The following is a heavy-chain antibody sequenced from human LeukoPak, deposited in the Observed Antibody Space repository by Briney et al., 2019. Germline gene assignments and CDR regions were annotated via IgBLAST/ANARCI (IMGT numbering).Heavy chain of an antibody. V-gene: IGHV1-46*01. D-gene: IGHD6-13*01. CDR3: ARGGSSSWKTPCDY. CDR2: INPSGGST. Sequence: IINPSGGSTSYAQKFQGRVTMTRDTSTSTVYMELSSLRSEDTAVYYCARGGSSSWKTPCDYWGQGTLVTVSS. J-gene: IGHJ4*02.